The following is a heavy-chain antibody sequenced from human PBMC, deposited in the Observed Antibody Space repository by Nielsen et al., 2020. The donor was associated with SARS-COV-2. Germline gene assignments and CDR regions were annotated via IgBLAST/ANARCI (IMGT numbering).Heavy chain of an antibody. J-gene: IGHJ6*02. V-gene: IGHV3-30*18. CDR3: AKDGERKYQLLYYGMDV. Sequence: GGSLRLSCAASGFTFSSYGMHWVRQAPGKGLEWVAVISYDGSNKYYADSVKGRFTISRDNSKNTLYLQMNSLRAEDTAVYYCAKDGERKYQLLYYGMDVWGQGTTVTVSS. D-gene: IGHD2-2*01. CDR2: ISYDGSNK. CDR1: GFTFSSYG.